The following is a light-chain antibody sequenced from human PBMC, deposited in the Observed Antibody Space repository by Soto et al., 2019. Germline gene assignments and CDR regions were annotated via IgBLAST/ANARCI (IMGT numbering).Light chain of an antibody. CDR3: QQSNNYPWT. J-gene: IGKJ1*01. Sequence: DLQMTQSPSTLSASVGDRVTITCRASQYIHNYLAWYQQKPGEAPKLLIYEAANLESGVPSRFSGSGTGTEFTLTISGLQPDDFAAYYCQQSNNYPWTFGQGTRVEI. V-gene: IGKV1-5*03. CDR1: QYIHNY. CDR2: EAA.